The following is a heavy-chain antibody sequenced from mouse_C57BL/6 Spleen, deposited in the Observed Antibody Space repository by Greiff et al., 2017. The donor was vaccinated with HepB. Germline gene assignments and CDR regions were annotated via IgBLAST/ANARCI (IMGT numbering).Heavy chain of an antibody. Sequence: QVQLQQPGTELVKPGASVKLSCKASGYTFTSYWMHWVKQRPGQGLEWIGNINPSNGGTNYNEKFKSKATLTVDKSSSTAYMQLSSLTSGDSTVYYCARGAYGSGYFDVWGTGTTVTVSS. CDR3: ARGAYGSGYFDV. V-gene: IGHV1-53*01. J-gene: IGHJ1*03. D-gene: IGHD1-1*01. CDR1: GYTFTSYW. CDR2: INPSNGGT.